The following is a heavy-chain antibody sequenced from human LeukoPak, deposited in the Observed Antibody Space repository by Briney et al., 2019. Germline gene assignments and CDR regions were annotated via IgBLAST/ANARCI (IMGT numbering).Heavy chain of an antibody. V-gene: IGHV3-30*01. CDR2: ISYDGSNK. CDR1: GFTFSSYA. Sequence: GGSLRLSCAASGFTFSSYAMHWVRQAPGKGLEWVAVISYDGSNKYYADSVKGRFTIFRDNSKNTLYLQMNSLRAEDTAVYYCARDPSPHRPYSYGYSGYYFDYWGQGTLVTVSS. D-gene: IGHD5-18*01. J-gene: IGHJ4*02. CDR3: ARDPSPHRPYSYGYSGYYFDY.